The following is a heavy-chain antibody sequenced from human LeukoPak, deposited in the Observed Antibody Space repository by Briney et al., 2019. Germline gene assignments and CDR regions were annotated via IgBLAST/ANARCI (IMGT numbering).Heavy chain of an antibody. J-gene: IGHJ4*02. CDR3: ARGSLSCSGGSRYDY. CDR2: INPSGGST. V-gene: IGHV1-46*01. CDR1: GYTFTSYY. D-gene: IGHD2-15*01. Sequence: ASVTVSCTASGYTFTSYYMHWVRQAPGQGLEWMGIINPSGGSTSYAQKFQGRVTMTRDTSTSTVYMELSSLRSEDTAVYYCARGSLSCSGGSRYDYWGQGTLVTVSS.